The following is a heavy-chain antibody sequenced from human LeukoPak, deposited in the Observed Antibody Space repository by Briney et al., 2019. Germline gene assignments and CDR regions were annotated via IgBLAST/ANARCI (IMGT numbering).Heavy chain of an antibody. D-gene: IGHD3-16*01. CDR1: GFTFSNSW. V-gene: IGHV3-74*01. J-gene: IGHJ4*02. CDR3: TRDYSYAPNY. CDR2: INSDGSTT. Sequence: GGSLRLSCAASGFTFSNSWMHWVRQVPGKGLVWVSHINSDGSTTAYADSVRGRFTISRDNAKNTVYLQMSSLRAEDTAVYYCTRDYSYAPNYWGQGTLVTVSS.